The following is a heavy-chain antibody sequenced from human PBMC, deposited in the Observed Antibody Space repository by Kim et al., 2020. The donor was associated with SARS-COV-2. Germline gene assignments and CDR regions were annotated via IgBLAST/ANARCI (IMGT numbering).Heavy chain of an antibody. CDR3: AKGGPCGGSLFDY. V-gene: IGHV3-9*01. J-gene: IGHJ4*02. Sequence: AESLKGRFNISRDHAKISLYLQMNSLRAEDTVLYYCAKGGPCGGSLFDYWGQGTLVTVSS. D-gene: IGHD2-21*01.